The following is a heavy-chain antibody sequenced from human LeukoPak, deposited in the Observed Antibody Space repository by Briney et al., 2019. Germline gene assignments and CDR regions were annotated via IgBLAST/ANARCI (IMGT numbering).Heavy chain of an antibody. D-gene: IGHD3-10*01. Sequence: SVKVSCKASGGTFSNYAISWVRQAPGQGLEWMGGIIPLFGTANYAQKFQGRVTITADESTSTAYMELSSLRSEDTAVYYCTQHAGGYYYYMDVWGKGTTVTISS. CDR3: TQHAGGYYYYMDV. CDR1: GGTFSNYA. J-gene: IGHJ6*03. CDR2: IIPLFGTA. V-gene: IGHV1-69*01.